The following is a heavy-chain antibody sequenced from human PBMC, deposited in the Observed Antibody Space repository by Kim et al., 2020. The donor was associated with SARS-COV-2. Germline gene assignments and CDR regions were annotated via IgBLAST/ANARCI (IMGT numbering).Heavy chain of an antibody. CDR1: GFTFSSYG. J-gene: IGHJ6*01. Sequence: GGSLRLSCAASGFTFSSYGMHCVRQAPGKGLEWVAVIWYDGSNTYYADSVKGRFTISRDTSKNTLSLQMNSLRAADTAVYYCARDGGRVGATNYYYGMD. V-gene: IGHV3-33*01. CDR3: ARDGGRVGATNYYYGMD. CDR2: IWYDGSNT. D-gene: IGHD1-26*01.